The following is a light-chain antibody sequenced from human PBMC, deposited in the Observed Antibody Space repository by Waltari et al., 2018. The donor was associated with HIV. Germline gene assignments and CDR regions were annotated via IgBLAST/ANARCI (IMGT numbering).Light chain of an antibody. CDR3: QHYGTSPRYA. CDR1: HGVSSNY. J-gene: IGKJ2*01. Sequence: EIVLTQSPGTLSLSPGERATLSCRASHGVSSNYLAWYQQKPGQAPRLLIYGASSRATGIPDRFSGSGSGTDFTLTISRLEPEDSAVYYCQHYGTSPRYAFGQGTKVEIK. CDR2: GAS. V-gene: IGKV3-20*01.